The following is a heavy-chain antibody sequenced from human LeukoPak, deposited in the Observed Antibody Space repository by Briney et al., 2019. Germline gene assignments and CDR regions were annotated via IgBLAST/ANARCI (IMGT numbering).Heavy chain of an antibody. V-gene: IGHV4-39*01. CDR3: ASLGIYDSSGSYLGPYYFDY. Sequence: SEALSLTCTVSGDSISNNPYFWGWLRQPPGKGLEWIGSIYYTGSTYYNPSLKSRVTISVDTSKNHFSLKLNSMTAADTAVYYCASLGIYDSSGSYLGPYYFDYGGQGTLVPVSS. CDR2: IYYTGST. J-gene: IGHJ4*02. D-gene: IGHD3-22*01. CDR1: GDSISNNPYF.